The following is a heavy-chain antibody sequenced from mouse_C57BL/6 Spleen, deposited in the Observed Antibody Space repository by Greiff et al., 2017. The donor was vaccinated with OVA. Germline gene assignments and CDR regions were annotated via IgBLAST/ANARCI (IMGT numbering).Heavy chain of an antibody. CDR2: IYPGDGDT. CDR3: ARTPFITTGPYYFDY. Sequence: QVQLKESGAELVKPGASVKISCKASGYAFSSYWMNWVKQRPGKGLEWIGQIYPGDGDTNYNGKFKGKATLTADKSSSTAYMQLSSLTSEDSAVYFCARTPFITTGPYYFDYWGQGTTLTVSS. J-gene: IGHJ2*01. V-gene: IGHV1-80*01. CDR1: GYAFSSYW. D-gene: IGHD1-1*01.